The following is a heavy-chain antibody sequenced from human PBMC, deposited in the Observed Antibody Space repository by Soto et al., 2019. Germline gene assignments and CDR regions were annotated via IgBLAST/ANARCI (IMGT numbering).Heavy chain of an antibody. V-gene: IGHV1-18*04. CDR1: GYNFVTFG. Sequence: QVQLLQSGAELKKPGASVKVSCKASGYNFVTFGIGWVRQAPGQGLEWMGWITPHNGDTNYAQKLQGRVTMTTDPSTNTAYMEVRGLRSDYTAVYFCARLAPCSGGICYSRPLAFWGQGTLVTVSS. CDR3: ARLAPCSGGICYSRPLAF. D-gene: IGHD2-15*01. J-gene: IGHJ4*02. CDR2: ITPHNGDT.